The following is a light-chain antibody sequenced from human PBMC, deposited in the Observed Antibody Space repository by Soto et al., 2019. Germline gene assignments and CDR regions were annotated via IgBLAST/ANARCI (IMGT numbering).Light chain of an antibody. J-gene: IGKJ1*01. Sequence: EIELTQSPGTLSLSPGERATLSCRASQYISSTYLAWYQQKPGQAPRLLFFGASSRATGIPDRFSGSGSGTDFTLTISRLEPEYFAVYYCQQYDTSPWTFGQGTKVEVK. V-gene: IGKV3-20*01. CDR1: QYISSTY. CDR2: GAS. CDR3: QQYDTSPWT.